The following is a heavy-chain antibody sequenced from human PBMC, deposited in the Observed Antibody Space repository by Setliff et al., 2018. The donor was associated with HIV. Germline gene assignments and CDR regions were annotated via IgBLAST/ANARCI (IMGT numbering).Heavy chain of an antibody. V-gene: IGHV4-34*01. Sequence: KRSETLSLTCDVYGGSLADYYWTWIRQSPEKGLEWIGEINLRGNSNYLASLKSRVTISLDTSKNQFSLRLISVTAADTAVYYCAKVAVTGYCSTTSCQNWFDPWGQGTLVTVSS. D-gene: IGHD2-2*01. CDR3: AKVAVTGYCSTTSCQNWFDP. CDR1: GGSLADYY. CDR2: INLRGNS. J-gene: IGHJ5*02.